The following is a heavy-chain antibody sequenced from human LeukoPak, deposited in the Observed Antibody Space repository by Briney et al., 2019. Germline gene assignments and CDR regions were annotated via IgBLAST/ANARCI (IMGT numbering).Heavy chain of an antibody. J-gene: IGHJ4*02. Sequence: GASVKVSCKASGYTFTSYGISWVRQAPGQGLEWMGWISAYNGNTNYAQKLQGRVTMTTDTSTSTAYMELRSLRSDDTAVCYCARGTCSSTSCYTNYFDYWGQGTLVTVSS. CDR2: ISAYNGNT. CDR3: ARGTCSSTSCYTNYFDY. CDR1: GYTFTSYG. V-gene: IGHV1-18*01. D-gene: IGHD2-2*02.